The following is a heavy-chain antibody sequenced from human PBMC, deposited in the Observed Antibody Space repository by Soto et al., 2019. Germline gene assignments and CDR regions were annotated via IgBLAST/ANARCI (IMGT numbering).Heavy chain of an antibody. CDR1: GFTFSSYC. V-gene: IGHV3-33*01. J-gene: IGHJ6*01. Sequence: PGGSLRLSCAASGFTFSSYCMHWVRQAPGKGLEGGAGIWYDGSNKYYADSVKGRFTISRDNSKNTLYLQMNSLRAEETAVYYCARNYDHYGMEVWGQGTTVTVSS. CDR3: ARNYDHYGMEV. CDR2: IWYDGSNK.